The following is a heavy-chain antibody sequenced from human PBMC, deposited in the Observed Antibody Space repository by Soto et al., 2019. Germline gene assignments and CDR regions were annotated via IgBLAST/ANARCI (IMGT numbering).Heavy chain of an antibody. CDR3: ARDRYSYGYNWFDP. CDR1: GFTFSSYA. D-gene: IGHD5-18*01. Sequence: GGSLRLSCAASGFTFSSYAMHWVRQAPGKGLEWVAVMSYDGSNKYYADSVKGRFTISRDNSKNTLYLQMNSLRAEDTAVYYCARDRYSYGYNWFDPWGQGTLVTVSS. J-gene: IGHJ5*02. V-gene: IGHV3-30-3*01. CDR2: MSYDGSNK.